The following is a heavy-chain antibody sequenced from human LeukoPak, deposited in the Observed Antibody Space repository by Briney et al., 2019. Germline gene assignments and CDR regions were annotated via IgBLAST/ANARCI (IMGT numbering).Heavy chain of an antibody. CDR3: ARLSGYDFSGSN. CDR1: GGSISTYY. D-gene: IGHD5-12*01. CDR2: IYYSGST. J-gene: IGHJ4*02. Sequence: PSETLSLTCSVSGGSISTYYWTWIWQPPGKGLEWIGYIYYSGSTNYNPSLKSRVTISVDTSKNQFSLKLGSVTAADTAVYYCARLSGYDFSGSNWGQGTLVTVSS. V-gene: IGHV4-59*08.